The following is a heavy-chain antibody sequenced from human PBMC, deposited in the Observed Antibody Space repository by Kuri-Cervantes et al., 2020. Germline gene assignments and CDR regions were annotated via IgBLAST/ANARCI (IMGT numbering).Heavy chain of an antibody. CDR2: IYTSGST. CDR1: GGSFSGYY. D-gene: IGHD2-15*01. V-gene: IGHV4-4*07. CDR3: AREPYCSGGSCYSDAFDI. Sequence: GSLRLSCAVYGGSFSGYYWSWIRQPAGKGLEWIGRIYTSGSTNYNPSLKSRVTISVDTSKNQFSLKLSSVTAADTAVYYCAREPYCSGGSCYSDAFDIWGQGTMVTVSS. J-gene: IGHJ3*02.